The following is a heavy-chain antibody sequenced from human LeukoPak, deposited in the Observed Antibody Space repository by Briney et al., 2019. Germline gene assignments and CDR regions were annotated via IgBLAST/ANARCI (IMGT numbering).Heavy chain of an antibody. CDR1: GFTFSNYG. V-gene: IGHV3-30*03. D-gene: IGHD1-26*01. CDR2: ISYDGSNK. J-gene: IGHJ4*02. Sequence: PGGSLRLSCAASGFTFSNYGMHWVRQAPGKGLEWVAVISYDGSNKYYVDSVKGRFTISRDNSRDTLYLQMNNLRVEDTAVYYCARDCKGADHATDYWGQGTLVTVSS. CDR3: ARDCKGADHATDY.